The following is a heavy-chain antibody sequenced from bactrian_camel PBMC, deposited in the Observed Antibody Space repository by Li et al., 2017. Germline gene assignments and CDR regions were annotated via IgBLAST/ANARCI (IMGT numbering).Heavy chain of an antibody. J-gene: IGHJ4*01. Sequence: HVQLVESGGGSVQAGGSLRVSCAVSGVTVSNRCMAWFRQAPGKEREVVAGMSPNSAPQYFLDSVRGRFRLSRENAKNIATKNIAVLQMDRLNLEDTAIYYCAAKRMTAIWGGGSVGSHSDYSIWGQGTQVTVS. CDR1: GVTVSNRC. V-gene: IGHV3-2*01. D-gene: IGHD4*01. CDR3: AAKRMTAIWGGGSVGSHSDYSI. CDR2: MSPNSAPQ.